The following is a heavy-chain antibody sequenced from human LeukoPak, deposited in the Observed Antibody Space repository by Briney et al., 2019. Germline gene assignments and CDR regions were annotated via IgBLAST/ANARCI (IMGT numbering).Heavy chain of an antibody. CDR3: AREGRQDYVYFDY. CDR2: IYYSGST. CDR1: GGSISSYY. V-gene: IGHV4-59*01. J-gene: IGHJ4*02. D-gene: IGHD4-17*01. Sequence: SETLSLTCTVSGGSISSYYWSWIRQPPGKGLEWIGYIYYSGSTNYNPSLKSRVTISVDTSKNQFSLKLSSVTAADTAVYYCAREGRQDYVYFDYWGQGTLVTVSS.